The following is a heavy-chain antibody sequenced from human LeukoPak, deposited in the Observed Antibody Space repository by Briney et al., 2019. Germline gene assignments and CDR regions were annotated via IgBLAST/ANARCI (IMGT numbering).Heavy chain of an antibody. CDR1: GFTFSSYA. CDR3: ARDRTAYDNNQYFDY. J-gene: IGHJ4*02. Sequence: GGSLRLSCAASGFTFSSYAMHWVRQAPGKGLEWVAVTSYDGSNKYYADSVKGRFTISRDNSKNTLYLQMNSLRAEDTAVYYCARDRTAYDNNQYFDYWGQGTLVTVSS. V-gene: IGHV3-30*04. D-gene: IGHD1-14*01. CDR2: TSYDGSNK.